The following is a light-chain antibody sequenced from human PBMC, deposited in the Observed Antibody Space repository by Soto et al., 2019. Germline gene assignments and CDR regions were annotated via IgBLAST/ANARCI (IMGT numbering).Light chain of an antibody. CDR2: GAS. CDR1: QSVSSN. V-gene: IGKV3-15*01. J-gene: IGKJ3*01. Sequence: EIVMTQSPATLSVSPGERATLSCRASQSVSSNLAWYQQKPGQAPRLLIYGASTRATGIPARFSGSGSGTEFTFTNSGLQSEDLAVYYCQQYNNWPFTFGPGTKVAIK. CDR3: QQYNNWPFT.